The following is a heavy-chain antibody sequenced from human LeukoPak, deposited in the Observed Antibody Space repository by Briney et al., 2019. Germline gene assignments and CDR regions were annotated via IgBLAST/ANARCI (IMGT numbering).Heavy chain of an antibody. D-gene: IGHD3-22*01. Sequence: GGSLRLSCAASGFTFSSYWMHWVRQAPGKGLEWVSRINSDGSSTNYADSVKGRFTISRDNAKNTLYLQMNSLRAEDTAVYYCARDYYDSSGYYYLSGYYYGMDVWGQGTTVTVSS. V-gene: IGHV3-74*01. CDR3: ARDYYDSSGYYYLSGYYYGMDV. CDR2: INSDGSST. CDR1: GFTFSSYW. J-gene: IGHJ6*02.